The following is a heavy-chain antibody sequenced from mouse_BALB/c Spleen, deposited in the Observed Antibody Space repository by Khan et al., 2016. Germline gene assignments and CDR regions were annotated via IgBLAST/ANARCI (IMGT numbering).Heavy chain of an antibody. Sequence: QVQLQQSGTELAKPGASVKMSCKASDYIFTSYWLHWVKQRPGQGLEWIGYIAPSTGYTEYKQNFKDKATLTADKSSTTAYMQLSSLTSEDSAVYYCAREGYSGSSAYFDYWGQGTTLTVSS. J-gene: IGHJ2*01. CDR2: IAPSTGYT. CDR1: DYIFTSYW. V-gene: IGHV1-7*01. CDR3: AREGYSGSSAYFDY. D-gene: IGHD1-1*01.